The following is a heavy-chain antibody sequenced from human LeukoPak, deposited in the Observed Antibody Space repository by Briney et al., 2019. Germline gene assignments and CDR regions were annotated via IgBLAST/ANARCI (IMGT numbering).Heavy chain of an antibody. CDR2: ISGSGGST. D-gene: IGHD3-22*01. Sequence: GGSLRLSCAASGFTFSSYAMSWVRQAPGKGLEWVSAISGSGGSTYYADSVKGRFTISRDNSKNTLYLQMNSLRAEDTAVYYCAKLGLYYDSSGYYYFDYWGQGTLVTVSS. V-gene: IGHV3-23*01. CDR1: GFTFSSYA. J-gene: IGHJ4*02. CDR3: AKLGLYYDSSGYYYFDY.